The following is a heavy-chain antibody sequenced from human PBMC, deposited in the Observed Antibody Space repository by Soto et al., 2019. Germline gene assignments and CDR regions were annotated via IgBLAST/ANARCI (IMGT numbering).Heavy chain of an antibody. Sequence: QEQLVESGGGVVQPGWSLRLSCGVSGFTFRSYGMHWVRQAPGKALEWVALISYDGSRKYYADSVKGRFTISRDNSKSTLYLQMNSLRPEDTAVYYCAKELGQGPYDKYGVDVWGQGTTVTVSS. CDR3: AKELGQGPYDKYGVDV. CDR2: ISYDGSRK. J-gene: IGHJ6*02. CDR1: GFTFRSYG. V-gene: IGHV3-30*18. D-gene: IGHD7-27*01.